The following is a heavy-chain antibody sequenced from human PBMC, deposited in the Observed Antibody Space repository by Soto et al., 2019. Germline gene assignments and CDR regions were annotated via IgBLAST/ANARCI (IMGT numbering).Heavy chain of an antibody. CDR3: AREAGSGSYYSMFDP. V-gene: IGHV1-2*02. D-gene: IGHD3-10*01. CDR2: INPNSGGT. CDR1: GYTFTGYY. J-gene: IGHJ5*02. Sequence: ASVKVSCKASGYTFTGYYMHWVRQAPGQGLEWMGWINPNSGGTNYAQKFQGRVTMTRDTSISTAYMELSRLRSDDTAVYYCAREAGSGSYYSMFDPWGQGTLVTVSS.